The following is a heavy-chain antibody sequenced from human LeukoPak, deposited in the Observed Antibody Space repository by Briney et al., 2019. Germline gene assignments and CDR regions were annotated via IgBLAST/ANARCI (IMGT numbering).Heavy chain of an antibody. Sequence: AASVKVSCKASGYTFTSYGISWVRQAPGQGLEWMGWISAYNGNTNYAQKLQGRVTMTTDTSTSTAYMELRSLRSYDTAVYYCARATVTTLHFDYWGQGTLVTVSS. CDR2: ISAYNGNT. V-gene: IGHV1-18*01. CDR3: ARATVTTLHFDY. J-gene: IGHJ4*02. D-gene: IGHD4-17*01. CDR1: GYTFTSYG.